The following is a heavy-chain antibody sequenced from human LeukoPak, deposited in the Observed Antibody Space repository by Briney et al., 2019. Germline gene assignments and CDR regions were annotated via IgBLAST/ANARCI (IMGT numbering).Heavy chain of an antibody. CDR3: ARAPTAVNNLPSYYFDY. V-gene: IGHV3-30-3*01. Sequence: GGSLRLSCAASGFTFSSYAMHWVRQAPGKGLEWVAVISYDRSITYYADSVKGRFTLSCDNSKNTLYLQMNSLSPEDTAVYYCARAPTAVNNLPSYYFDYWGQGTLVTISS. CDR1: GFTFSSYA. CDR2: ISYDRSIT. D-gene: IGHD6-19*01. J-gene: IGHJ4*02.